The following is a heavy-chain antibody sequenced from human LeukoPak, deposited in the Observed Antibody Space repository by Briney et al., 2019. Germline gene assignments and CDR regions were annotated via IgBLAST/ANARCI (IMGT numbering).Heavy chain of an antibody. V-gene: IGHV4-31*03. CDR3: ARVNYWLLDY. D-gene: IGHD1-7*01. CDR1: GGSISSGGYY. J-gene: IGHJ4*02. CDR2: IYYSGST. Sequence: SETLSLTCTVSGGSISSGGYYWSWIRQHPGKGLEWIGYIYYSGSTYYNPSLKSRVTISVDTSKNQFSLKLSSVTAADTAVYYCARVNYWLLDYWGQGTLVTVSP.